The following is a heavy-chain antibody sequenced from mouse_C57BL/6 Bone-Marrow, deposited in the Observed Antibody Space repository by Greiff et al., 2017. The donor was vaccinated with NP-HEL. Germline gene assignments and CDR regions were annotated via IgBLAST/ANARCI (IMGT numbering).Heavy chain of an antibody. Sequence: EVQLQQSGPVLVKPGASVKMSCKASGYTFTDYYMNWVKQSHGKSLEWIGVINPYNGGTSYNQKFKGKGTLTVDKSSSTAYMELNSLTSEDSAVYYCAREEGKNWSQGTTLTVSS. CDR2: INPYNGGT. J-gene: IGHJ2*01. CDR1: GYTFTDYY. CDR3: AREEGKN. V-gene: IGHV1-19*01.